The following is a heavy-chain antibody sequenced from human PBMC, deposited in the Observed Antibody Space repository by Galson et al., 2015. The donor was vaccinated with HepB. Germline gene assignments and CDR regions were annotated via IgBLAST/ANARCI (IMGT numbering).Heavy chain of an antibody. CDR2: TYYRSKWYN. J-gene: IGHJ6*02. CDR3: ARGSGRYAMDV. CDR1: GDIVSSNSAA. D-gene: IGHD3-10*01. V-gene: IGHV6-1*01. Sequence: CAISGDIVSSNSAAWNWIRHSPSRGLEWLGRTYYRSKWYNDYAVSVRSRITINPDTSKNQFSLQLRSVTPDDTAVYYCARGSGRYAMDVWGQGTTVTVSS.